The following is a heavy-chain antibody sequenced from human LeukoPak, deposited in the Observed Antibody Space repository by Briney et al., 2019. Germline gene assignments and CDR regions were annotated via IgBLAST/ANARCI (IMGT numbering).Heavy chain of an antibody. CDR1: GFTFSDYE. J-gene: IGHJ3*02. V-gene: IGHV3-74*01. CDR3: ATPDRGALDI. CDR2: INSDGSST. Sequence: TGGSLRLSCEASGFTFSDYEMHWIRQAPGKGLVWVSRINSDGSSTSYADSVKGRFTISRDNAKNTLYLQMNSLRAEDTAVYYCATPDRGALDIWGQGTMVTVSS. D-gene: IGHD1-26*01.